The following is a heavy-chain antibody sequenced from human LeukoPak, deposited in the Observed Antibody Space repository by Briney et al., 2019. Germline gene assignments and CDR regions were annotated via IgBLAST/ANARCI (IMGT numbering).Heavy chain of an antibody. Sequence: ASVKVSCKASGYTFTDYFIHWVRQAPGQGLEWMGWINANSGDTNYAQKFQGRVTLTRDTSITTAYMELSSLRSDDTAVYFCARDGTSRSTCGNTYWGQGTLVTVSS. V-gene: IGHV1-2*02. CDR2: INANSGDT. J-gene: IGHJ4*02. D-gene: IGHD5/OR15-5a*01. CDR1: GYTFTDYF. CDR3: ARDGTSRSTCGNTY.